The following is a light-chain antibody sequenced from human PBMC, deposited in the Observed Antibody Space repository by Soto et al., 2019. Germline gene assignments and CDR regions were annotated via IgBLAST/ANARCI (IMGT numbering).Light chain of an antibody. J-gene: IGKJ4*01. CDR1: QSVGSS. CDR3: QQRGSWPQLT. Sequence: IVLTQSPGTLSLSPGERSTLSCRASQSVGSSLAWFQQKPGQAPRLLIYDASNRATGIPARFSGSGSGTDFTLTIRSLEPEDFAVYYCQQRGSWPQLTFGGGTTGDIK. V-gene: IGKV3-11*01. CDR2: DAS.